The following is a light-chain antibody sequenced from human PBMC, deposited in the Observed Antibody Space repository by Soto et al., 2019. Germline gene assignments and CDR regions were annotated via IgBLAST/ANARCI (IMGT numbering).Light chain of an antibody. CDR1: NIGNKS. CDR2: DDS. J-gene: IGLJ3*02. CDR3: AAWDDSLSGRNWV. V-gene: IGLV3-21*02. Sequence: SYELTQPPSVSVAPGQTAMITCGGNNIGNKSVHWYQQRPGQAPVLVVYDDSDRPSGIPDRFSGSNSGNTATLIISGLRSEDEADYYCAAWDDSLSGRNWVFGGGTKLTVL.